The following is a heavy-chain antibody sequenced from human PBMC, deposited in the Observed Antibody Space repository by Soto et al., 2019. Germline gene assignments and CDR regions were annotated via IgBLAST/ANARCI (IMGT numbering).Heavy chain of an antibody. V-gene: IGHV3-23*01. D-gene: IGHD2-2*01. CDR2: ISGSGGST. J-gene: IGHJ6*02. CDR3: AKGPVVPAAKVRYYYYGMDV. Sequence: EVQLLESGGGLVQPGGSLRLSCAASGFTFRSYAMSWVRQAPGKGLEWVSAISGSGGSTYYAESVKGRFTISRDNSKNTLYLQMNSLRAEDTAVYYCAKGPVVPAAKVRYYYYGMDVWGQGTTVTVSS. CDR1: GFTFRSYA.